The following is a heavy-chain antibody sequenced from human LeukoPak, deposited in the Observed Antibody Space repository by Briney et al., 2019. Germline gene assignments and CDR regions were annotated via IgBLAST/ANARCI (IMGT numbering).Heavy chain of an antibody. CDR1: GGSFTGYY. CDR2: ISHSGDT. J-gene: IGHJ5*02. Sequence: KPSETLSLTCAVYGGSFTGYYWTWVRQPPGKGLEWIGEISHSGDTNYSPSLKSRVTISVDTSRKQFSLRLSPVTAADTAVYFCARRSHYSDSSAANPWGQGTLVTVSS. D-gene: IGHD6-6*01. V-gene: IGHV4-34*01. CDR3: ARRSHYSDSSAANP.